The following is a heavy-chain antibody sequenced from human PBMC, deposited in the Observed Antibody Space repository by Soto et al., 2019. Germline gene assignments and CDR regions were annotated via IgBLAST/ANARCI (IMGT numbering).Heavy chain of an antibody. D-gene: IGHD6-13*01. CDR3: AHRLTPRWGTSWYS. CDR1: GLSLSTSGVG. V-gene: IGHV2-5*02. CDR2: IYWDDDK. J-gene: IGHJ4*02. Sequence: QITLKESGPTLVKPTQTLTLTCAFSGLSLSTSGVGVGWIRQPPGKALEWLAYIYWDDDKGYSPFLKSRLTITKDTPKNQGAFIMTNRDPVNTPTYYCAHRLTPRWGTSWYSGGQGTLATVSS.